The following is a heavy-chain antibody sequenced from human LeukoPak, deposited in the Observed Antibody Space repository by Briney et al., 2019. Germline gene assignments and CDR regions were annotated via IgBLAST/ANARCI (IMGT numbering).Heavy chain of an antibody. D-gene: IGHD5-18*01. V-gene: IGHV1-8*01. CDR3: ARGSMPSSYVYYFDY. CDR1: GYTFTIYD. J-gene: IGHJ4*02. CDR2: MNPNSANT. Sequence: PSVNVSFTASGYTFTIYDINWVRLATGQGLEWKGRMNPNSANTGYPQKFQGTVNMTRNTSISTAYMELSSLRSEHTAVYDCARGSMPSSYVYYFDYWGEGTLLTVSS.